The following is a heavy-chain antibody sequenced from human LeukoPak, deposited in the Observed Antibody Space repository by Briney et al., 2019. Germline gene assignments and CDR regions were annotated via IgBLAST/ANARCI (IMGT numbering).Heavy chain of an antibody. J-gene: IGHJ6*02. D-gene: IGHD6-19*01. CDR2: ISYDGSNK. V-gene: IGHV3-30-3*01. Sequence: PGRSLRLSCAASGFTFSSYAMHWVRQAPGKGLEWVAVISYDGSNKYYADSVKGRFTISRDNSKNTLYLQMNSLRAEDTAGYYCARDGPGIAVAGPYYYYYGMDVWGQGTTVTVSS. CDR1: GFTFSSYA. CDR3: ARDGPGIAVAGPYYYYYGMDV.